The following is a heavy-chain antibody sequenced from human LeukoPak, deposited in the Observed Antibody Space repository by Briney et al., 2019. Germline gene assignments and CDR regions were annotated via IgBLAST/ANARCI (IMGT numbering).Heavy chain of an antibody. CDR2: ISSNSNFI. D-gene: IGHD1-26*01. Sequence: GGSLRLSCAASGFTFSSYGMSWVRQAPGKGLEWVSYISSNSNFIYYADSVKGRFTISRDNPKNSVYLQMNSLRAEDTAMYYCVRDGVVGATARTYYFDYWGQGALVTVSS. J-gene: IGHJ4*02. V-gene: IGHV3-21*01. CDR1: GFTFSSYG. CDR3: VRDGVVGATARTYYFDY.